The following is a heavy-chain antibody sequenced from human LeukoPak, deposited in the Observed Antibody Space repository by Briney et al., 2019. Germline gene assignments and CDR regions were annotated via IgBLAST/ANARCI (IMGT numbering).Heavy chain of an antibody. D-gene: IGHD5-24*01. Sequence: GRSLRLSCAASGFTFSSYAMHWVRQAPGKGLEWGAVISYDGSNKYYADPVKGRFTISRDNSKNTLYLQMNSLRAEDTAVYYCARGLSRDGYNSPWGQGTLVTVSS. J-gene: IGHJ5*02. CDR1: GFTFSSYA. CDR2: ISYDGSNK. CDR3: ARGLSRDGYNSP. V-gene: IGHV3-30*04.